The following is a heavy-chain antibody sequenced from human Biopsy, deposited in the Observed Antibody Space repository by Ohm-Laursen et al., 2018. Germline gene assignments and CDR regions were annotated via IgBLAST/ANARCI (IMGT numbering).Heavy chain of an antibody. Sequence: VASVKVSCKASGDSFTSYAIGWVRQAPGQGLEWMGGIIPIPNVATYAQKFQGRITIPADESTSTAYMELSSLTSDDTAVYFCARGEGSSWFDPWGHGTLVTVSS. D-gene: IGHD1-26*01. CDR3: ARGEGSSWFDP. J-gene: IGHJ5*02. CDR2: IIPIPNVA. V-gene: IGHV1-69*10. CDR1: GDSFTSYA.